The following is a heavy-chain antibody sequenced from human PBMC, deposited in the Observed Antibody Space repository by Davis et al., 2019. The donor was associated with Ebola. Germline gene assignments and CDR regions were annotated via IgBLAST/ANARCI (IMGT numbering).Heavy chain of an antibody. J-gene: IGHJ4*02. CDR1: EFTFRSYW. V-gene: IGHV3-74*01. CDR3: AKGPVWDIVVVVATTRLDY. CDR2: IDNDGSTT. D-gene: IGHD2-15*01. Sequence: GESLKIPCVASEFTFRSYWFHRVRQAPGQGLEWVPRIDNDGSTTNYADSVRGRFTISRDNSKNTLYLQMNSLRAEDTAVYYCAKGPVWDIVVVVATTRLDYWGQGTLVTVSS.